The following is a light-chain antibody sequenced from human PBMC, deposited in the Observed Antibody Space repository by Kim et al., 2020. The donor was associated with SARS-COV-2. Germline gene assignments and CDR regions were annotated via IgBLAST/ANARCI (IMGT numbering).Light chain of an antibody. Sequence: PGQTASITCSGDKLGDKYACWYQQKPGQSPVLVIYQDSKRPSGIPERFSGSNSGNTATLTISGTQAMDEADYYCQAWDSSTAPEVVFGGGTQLTVL. CDR1: KLGDKY. V-gene: IGLV3-1*01. CDR2: QDS. J-gene: IGLJ2*01. CDR3: QAWDSSTAPEVV.